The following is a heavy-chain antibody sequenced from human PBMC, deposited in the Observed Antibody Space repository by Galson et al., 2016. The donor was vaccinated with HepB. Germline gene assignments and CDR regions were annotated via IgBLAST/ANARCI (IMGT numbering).Heavy chain of an antibody. V-gene: IGHV6-1*01. CDR2: TYYRSKWFN. CDR1: GDRVSSDNGA. Sequence: CAISGDRVSSDNGAWNWIRQSPSRGLEWRGRTYYRSKWFNDYGVSVKSRITISPDTAKNQVSLRQNSVTPPDTAVYYRARGWARSGWWVWGQGTAVTVSS. CDR3: ARGWARSGWWV. D-gene: IGHD6-19*01. J-gene: IGHJ6*02.